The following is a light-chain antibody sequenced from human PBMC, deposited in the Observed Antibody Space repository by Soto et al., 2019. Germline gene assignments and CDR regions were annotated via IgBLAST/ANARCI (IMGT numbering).Light chain of an antibody. CDR2: DDN. V-gene: IGLV1-51*01. Sequence: QSVLTQPPSVSAAPGQKVTISCSGSSSNLGKNSVSWYQHLPGMAPELLIYDDNKRPFGIPDRISAAKSGTSASLGITGLQTEDEADYYCGTCDSSLSAVVFGGGTKVNVL. CDR3: GTCDSSLSAVV. J-gene: IGLJ2*01. CDR1: SSNLGKNS.